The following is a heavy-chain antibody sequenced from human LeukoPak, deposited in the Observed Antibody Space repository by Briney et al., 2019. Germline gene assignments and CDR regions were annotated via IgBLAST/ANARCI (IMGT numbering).Heavy chain of an antibody. V-gene: IGHV5-51*01. J-gene: IGHJ6*02. CDR1: GYSFTSYW. Sequence: PGESLKISCKGSGYSFTSYWIAWVRQMPEKGLEWMGIVNPGDSDTRYSPSFQGQVTISADKSISTTYLQRSSLKASDTAMYYCARHGAGRSSSLYYGMDVWGQGTTVTVSS. CDR2: VNPGDSDT. CDR3: ARHGAGRSSSLYYGMDV. D-gene: IGHD6-6*01.